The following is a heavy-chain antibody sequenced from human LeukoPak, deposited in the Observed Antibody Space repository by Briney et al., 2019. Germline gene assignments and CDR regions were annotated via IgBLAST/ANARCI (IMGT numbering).Heavy chain of an antibody. CDR3: ARVLASSSGWFHFDY. J-gene: IGHJ4*02. CDR2: IHYSGST. Sequence: SETLSLTCSVSGGSISSFYWSWIRQPPGKGLEWIGNIHYSGSTNYNPSLVSRLTVSLDTSRSQFSLKLTSVTAADTAVYYCARVLASSSGWFHFDYWGQGTLVTVSS. D-gene: IGHD6-19*01. CDR1: GGSISSFY. V-gene: IGHV4-59*01.